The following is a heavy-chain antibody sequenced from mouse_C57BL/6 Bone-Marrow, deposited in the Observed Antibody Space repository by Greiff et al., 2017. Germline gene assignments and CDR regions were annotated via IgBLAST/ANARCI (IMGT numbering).Heavy chain of an antibody. J-gene: IGHJ2*01. CDR1: GYTFTSYW. CDR3: AKTFSDY. CDR2: IVPSDSYT. Sequence: VQLQQPGAELVRPGTSVKLSCKASGYTFTSYWMHWVKQRPGQGLEWIGVIVPSDSYTNYNQKFKGKATLTVDTSSSTAYMQLSSLTSEDSAVYYCAKTFSDYWGQGTTLTVAS. V-gene: IGHV1-59*01.